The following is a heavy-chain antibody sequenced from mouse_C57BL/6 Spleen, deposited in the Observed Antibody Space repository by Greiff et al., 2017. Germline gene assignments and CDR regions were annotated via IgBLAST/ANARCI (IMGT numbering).Heavy chain of an antibody. CDR1: GYTFTGYW. Sequence: QVQLQQSGAKLMKPGASVKLSCTATGYTFTGYWIEWVKQRPGHGLEWIGEILPGSGSNNNNEKFKGKATFTADTSYNTAYMQLSSLTTEDSAIYYCARPVEGNPYYAMGDWGQGTSVTVSS. J-gene: IGHJ4*01. D-gene: IGHD2-1*01. CDR2: ILPGSGSN. V-gene: IGHV1-9*01. CDR3: ARPVEGNPYYAMGD.